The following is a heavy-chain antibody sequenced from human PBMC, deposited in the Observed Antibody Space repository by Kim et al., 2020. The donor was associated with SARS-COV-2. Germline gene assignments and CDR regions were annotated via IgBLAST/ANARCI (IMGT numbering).Heavy chain of an antibody. J-gene: IGHJ5*02. V-gene: IGHV4-34*01. D-gene: IGHD5-18*01. Sequence: SETLSLTCAVYGGSFSGYYWSWIRQPPGKGLEWIGEINHSGSTNYNPSLKSRVTISVDTSKNQFSLKLSSVTAADTAVYYCARGLGGRRNSYGPKYNWFDPWGQGTLVTVSS. CDR3: ARGLGGRRNSYGPKYNWFDP. CDR2: INHSGST. CDR1: GGSFSGYY.